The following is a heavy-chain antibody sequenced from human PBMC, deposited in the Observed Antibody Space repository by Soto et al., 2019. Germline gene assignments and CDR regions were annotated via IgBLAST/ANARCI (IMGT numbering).Heavy chain of an antibody. CDR2: VTGSGSST. Sequence: PGGSLSLSCAASGFTFSSFDMNWVRQAPGKGLEWVSTVTGSGSSTYYADSVKGRFTISRDNSKNTLYLQMNSLRAEDTAVYYCAKDLNFRLYSSGWDGDAFDIWGQGTMVTVSS. J-gene: IGHJ3*02. D-gene: IGHD6-19*01. V-gene: IGHV3-23*01. CDR3: AKDLNFRLYSSGWDGDAFDI. CDR1: GFTFSSFD.